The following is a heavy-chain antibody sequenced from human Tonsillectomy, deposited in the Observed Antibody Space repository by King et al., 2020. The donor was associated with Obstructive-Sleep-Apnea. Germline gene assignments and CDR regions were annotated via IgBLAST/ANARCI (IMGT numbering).Heavy chain of an antibody. J-gene: IGHJ3*02. CDR1: GFTFNTYS. CDR2: IDNSGSII. V-gene: IGHV3-48*04. D-gene: IGHD3-22*01. Sequence: VQLVESGGGLVQPGGSLRLSCAASGFTFNTYSMNWVRQAPGKGLEWVSYIDNSGSIIHYADSVKGRLTISRDNAKNSLYLQMNSLRAEDTAVYYCAGGRDMIIVVNAFDIWGQGTMVTVSS. CDR3: AGGRDMIIVVNAFDI.